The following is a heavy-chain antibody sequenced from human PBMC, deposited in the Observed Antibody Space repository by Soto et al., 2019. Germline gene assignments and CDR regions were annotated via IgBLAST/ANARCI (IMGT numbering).Heavy chain of an antibody. CDR1: GYTFTSYD. Sequence: ASVKVSCKASGYTFTSYDINWVRQATGQGLEWMGWMNPNSGNTGYAQKLQGRVTMTRNTSISTAYMELSSLRSEDTAVYFCARVVGYCSGGSCYDYYMDVWGKGTTVTVSS. V-gene: IGHV1-8*01. D-gene: IGHD2-15*01. CDR3: ARVVGYCSGGSCYDYYMDV. CDR2: MNPNSGNT. J-gene: IGHJ6*03.